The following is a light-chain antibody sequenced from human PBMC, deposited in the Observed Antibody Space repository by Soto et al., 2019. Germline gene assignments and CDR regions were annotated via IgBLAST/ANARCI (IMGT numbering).Light chain of an antibody. Sequence: EIVLTQSPGTLSLSPGERTTLSCRAGQSVSSTYLAWYQQKPGQSPRLLIYGTSNRATDIPDRFSGSGSGTDFTLSISRLEPEDFAVYYCQQYGSPPLYTFGQGTKVEIK. CDR3: QQYGSPPLYT. V-gene: IGKV3-20*01. J-gene: IGKJ2*01. CDR1: QSVSSTY. CDR2: GTS.